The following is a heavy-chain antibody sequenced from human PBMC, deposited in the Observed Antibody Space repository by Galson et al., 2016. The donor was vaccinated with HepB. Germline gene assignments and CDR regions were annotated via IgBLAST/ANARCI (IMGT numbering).Heavy chain of an antibody. CDR3: ARGLQSPYYYYMDV. J-gene: IGHJ6*03. V-gene: IGHV1-69*10. CDR1: GGTFSSFA. CDR2: IIPVFGIA. Sequence: SVKVSCKASGGTFSSFAISWVRQATGQGLEWMGGIIPVFGIAHYAQKFQGRVTITADKSTSTAYMELSSLRSEDTAVFYCARGLQSPYYYYMDVWGKGTTVTVSS.